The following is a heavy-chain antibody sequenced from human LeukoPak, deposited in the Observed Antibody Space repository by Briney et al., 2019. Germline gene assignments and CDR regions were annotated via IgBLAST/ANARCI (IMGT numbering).Heavy chain of an antibody. CDR2: IIPILGIA. D-gene: IGHD3-10*01. CDR3: ARDKPSVLLWFGELGY. CDR1: GGTFSSYA. J-gene: IGHJ4*02. V-gene: IGHV1-69*04. Sequence: SVKVSCKASGGTFSSYAISWVRQAPGQGLEWMGRIIPILGIANYAQNFQGRVTITADKSTSTAYMELSSLRSEDTAVYYCARDKPSVLLWFGELGYWGQGTLVTVSS.